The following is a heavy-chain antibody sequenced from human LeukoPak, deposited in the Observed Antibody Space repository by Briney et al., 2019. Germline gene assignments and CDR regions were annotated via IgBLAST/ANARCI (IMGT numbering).Heavy chain of an antibody. D-gene: IGHD6-13*01. J-gene: IGHJ4*02. V-gene: IGHV4-34*01. CDR1: GGSFCGYY. CDR2: INHSGST. CDR3: ARGSGSSWYLR. Sequence: SETLSLTCAVCGGSFCGYYWSWIRQPPGKGLEWIGEINHSGSTNYNPSLKSRVTISVDTSKNQFSLKLSSVTAADTAVYYCARGSGSSWYLRWGQGTLVTVSS.